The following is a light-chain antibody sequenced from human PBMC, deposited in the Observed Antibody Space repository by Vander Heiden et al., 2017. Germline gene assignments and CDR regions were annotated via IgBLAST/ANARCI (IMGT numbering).Light chain of an antibody. J-gene: IGLJ2*01. V-gene: IGLV2-14*01. CDR3: SSHTSRSSYVR. CDR2: EVR. Sequence: QSALTQPASVSGSPGQSITISCTGTSSDVGGYDYVSWYQQHPGEVPRRVMYEVRNRPSGVSSRFSGSKSGNTASLTISGLQAEDEADYYCSSHTSRSSYVRFGGGTKVTVL. CDR1: SSDVGGYDY.